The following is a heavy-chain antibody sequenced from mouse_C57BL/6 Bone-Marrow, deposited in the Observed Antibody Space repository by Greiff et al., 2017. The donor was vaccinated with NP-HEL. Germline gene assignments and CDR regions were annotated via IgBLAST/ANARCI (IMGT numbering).Heavy chain of an antibody. CDR3: ARDYDYDGFAY. J-gene: IGHJ3*01. V-gene: IGHV5-17*01. CDR1: GFTFSDYG. Sequence: EVMLVESGGGLVKPGGSLKLSCAASGFTFSDYGMHWVRQAPEKGLEWVAYISSGSSTIYYADTVKGRFTISGDNAKNTLFLQMTSLRSEDTAMYYCARDYDYDGFAYWGQGTLVTVSA. D-gene: IGHD2-4*01. CDR2: ISSGSSTI.